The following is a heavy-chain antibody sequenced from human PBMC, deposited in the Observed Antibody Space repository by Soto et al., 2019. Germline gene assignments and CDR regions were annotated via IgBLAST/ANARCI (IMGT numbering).Heavy chain of an antibody. V-gene: IGHV1-69*04. Sequence: QVQLVQSGSEVKKPGSSVKVSCKASGGPFSSYGLSWVRQAPGQGLEWMGRIIPIGEITNFAQKFQDRVTITPDTATSTDYMELRSLRSEDTAVYYCAREGPGVKFDFWGQGTLVTVSS. D-gene: IGHD3-10*01. CDR2: IIPIGEIT. CDR3: AREGPGVKFDF. J-gene: IGHJ4*02. CDR1: GGPFSSYG.